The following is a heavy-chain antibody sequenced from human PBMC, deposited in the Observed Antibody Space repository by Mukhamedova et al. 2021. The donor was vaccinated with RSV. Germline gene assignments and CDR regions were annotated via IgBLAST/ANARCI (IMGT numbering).Heavy chain of an antibody. V-gene: IGHV4-59*01. CDR2: IYYSGST. CDR3: AREGAPIVVVPAAIRRTSSGGPYYYMDV. J-gene: IGHJ6*03. D-gene: IGHD2-2*01. Sequence: GYIYYSGSTNYNPSLKSRVTISVDTSKNQFSLKLSSVTAADTAVYYCAREGAPIVVVPAAIRRTSSGGPYYYMDVWGKGTTVTVSS.